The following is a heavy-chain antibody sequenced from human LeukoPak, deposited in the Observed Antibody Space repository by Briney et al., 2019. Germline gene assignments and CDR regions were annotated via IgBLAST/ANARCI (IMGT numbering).Heavy chain of an antibody. D-gene: IGHD1-7*01. V-gene: IGHV1-8*03. CDR3: ALRITGTVGWFDP. J-gene: IGHJ5*02. Sequence: ASVKFSCKASGYTFTSYDINWVRQATGQGLEWMGWMNPNSGNTGYAQKFQGRVTITRNTSISTAYMELSSLRSEDTAVYYCALRITGTVGWFDPWGQGTLVTVSS. CDR1: GYTFTSYD. CDR2: MNPNSGNT.